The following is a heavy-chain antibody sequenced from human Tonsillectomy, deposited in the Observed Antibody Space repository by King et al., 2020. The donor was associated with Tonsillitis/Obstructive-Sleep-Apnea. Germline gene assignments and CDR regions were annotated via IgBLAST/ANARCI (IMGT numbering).Heavy chain of an antibody. CDR2: IYPGDSDT. V-gene: IGHV5-51*01. D-gene: IGHD1-26*01. CDR1: GYSFTSYW. J-gene: IGHJ4*02. Sequence: QLVQSGAEVKKPGESLKISCKGSGYSFTSYWIGWVRHMPGKGLEWMGIIYPGDSDTRYSPSFQGQVTISADNSINPAYLQWSSLKASDTAMYYCARPGGLSGSYYPFDFWGQGTLVTVSS. CDR3: ARPGGLSGSYYPFDF.